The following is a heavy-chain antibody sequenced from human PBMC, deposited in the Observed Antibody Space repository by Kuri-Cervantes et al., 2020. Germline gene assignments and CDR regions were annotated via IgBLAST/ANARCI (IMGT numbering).Heavy chain of an antibody. V-gene: IGHV3-11*01. CDR1: GFTFSDYY. Sequence: GESLKISCAASGFTFSDYYMSWIRQAPGKGLEWVSYISSSGSTIYYADSVKGRFTISRDNAKNSLYLQMNSLRAEDTALYYCAKTMRFSQYVGFDYWGQGTLVTVSS. CDR3: AKTMRFSQYVGFDY. D-gene: IGHD3-22*01. CDR2: ISSSGSTI. J-gene: IGHJ4*02.